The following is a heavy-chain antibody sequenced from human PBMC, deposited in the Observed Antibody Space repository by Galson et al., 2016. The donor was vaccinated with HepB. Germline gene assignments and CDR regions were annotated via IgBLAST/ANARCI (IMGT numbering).Heavy chain of an antibody. CDR2: ITRSGDAT. Sequence: SLRLSCAASGFSFSNHGMSWVRQPPGRGLEWVSGITRSGDATHYADSVKGRFTISRDNSKNTLYLQMNSLRAEDTAVYYCASHSDHSTAYYYGMDVWGQGTTVTVSS. CDR1: GFSFSNHG. J-gene: IGHJ6*02. V-gene: IGHV3-23*01. D-gene: IGHD2/OR15-2a*01. CDR3: ASHSDHSTAYYYGMDV.